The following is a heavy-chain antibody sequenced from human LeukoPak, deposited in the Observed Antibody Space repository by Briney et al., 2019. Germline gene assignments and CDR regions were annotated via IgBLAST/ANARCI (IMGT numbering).Heavy chain of an antibody. Sequence: PSETLSLTCTVSGGSISSYYWSWIRQPPGKGLGWIGYIYYSGSTNYNPSLKSRVTISVDTSKNQFSLKLSSVTAADTAVYYCARGSTTTGSAFDIWGQGTMVTVSS. V-gene: IGHV4-59*01. CDR2: IYYSGST. CDR3: ARGSTTTGSAFDI. J-gene: IGHJ3*02. CDR1: GGSISSYY. D-gene: IGHD5/OR15-5a*01.